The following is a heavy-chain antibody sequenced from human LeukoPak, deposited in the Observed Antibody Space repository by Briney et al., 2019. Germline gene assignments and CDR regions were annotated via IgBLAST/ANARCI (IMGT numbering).Heavy chain of an antibody. CDR3: ARLGEVTKNWFDP. D-gene: IGHD3-16*01. CDR2: IYYSGST. CDR1: GGSISSSSYY. J-gene: IGHJ5*02. Sequence: PSETLSLTCTVSGGSISSSSYYWGWLRQPPGKGLEWIGSIYYSGSTYYNPSLKSRVTISVDASKNQFSLKLSSVTAADTAVYYCARLGEVTKNWFDPWGQGTLVTVSA. V-gene: IGHV4-39*01.